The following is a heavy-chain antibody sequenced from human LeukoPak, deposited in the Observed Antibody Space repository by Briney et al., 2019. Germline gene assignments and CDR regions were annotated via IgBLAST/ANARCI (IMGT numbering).Heavy chain of an antibody. CDR3: AKDIGDYGDSKWYFDL. CDR1: GFTFNDYA. Sequence: GGSLRLSCAASGFTFNDYAMHWIRQAPGKGLEWVSGISWNSGNIGYADSVKGRFTISRDNAKNSLYPQMNSLRPEDTALDYCAKDIGDYGDSKWYFDLWGRGTLVTVSS. D-gene: IGHD4-17*01. V-gene: IGHV3-9*01. J-gene: IGHJ2*01. CDR2: ISWNSGNI.